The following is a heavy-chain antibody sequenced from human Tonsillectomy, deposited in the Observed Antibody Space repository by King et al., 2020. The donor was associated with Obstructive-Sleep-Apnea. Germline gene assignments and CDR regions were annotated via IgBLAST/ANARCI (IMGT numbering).Heavy chain of an antibody. V-gene: IGHV4-30-2*01. Sequence: LQLQESGSGLVKPSQTLSLTCAVSGGSISSGGYSWSRIRQPPGKGLEWIGYIYHSGSTYYNPSLKSRVTISVDRSKNQFSLKLSSVTAADTAVYYCARSIVATKAYYFDYWGQGTLVTVSS. CDR3: ARSIVATKAYYFDY. CDR2: IYHSGST. J-gene: IGHJ4*02. D-gene: IGHD5-12*01. CDR1: GGSISSGGYS.